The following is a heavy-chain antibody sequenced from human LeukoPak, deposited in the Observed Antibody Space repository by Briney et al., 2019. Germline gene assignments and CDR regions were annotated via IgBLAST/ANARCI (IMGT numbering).Heavy chain of an antibody. Sequence: QPGGSLRLSCAASGFTFSSYAMSWVRQAPGKGLEWVSAISGSGGSTYYADSVKGWFTISRDNSKNTLYLQMNSLRAEDTAVYYCAKKYGSGSYYSHHYFDYWGQGTLVTVSS. CDR2: ISGSGGST. J-gene: IGHJ4*02. D-gene: IGHD3-10*01. CDR3: AKKYGSGSYYSHHYFDY. V-gene: IGHV3-23*01. CDR1: GFTFSSYA.